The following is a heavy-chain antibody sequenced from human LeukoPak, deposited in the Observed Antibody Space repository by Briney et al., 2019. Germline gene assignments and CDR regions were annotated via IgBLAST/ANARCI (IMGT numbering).Heavy chain of an antibody. D-gene: IGHD3-3*01. CDR1: GYTFTGYY. CDR2: INPNSGGT. V-gene: IGHV1-2*02. J-gene: IGHJ3*02. CDR3: ARFGTKIQLRFLEWSLSLDI. Sequence: ASVKVSCKASGYTFTGYYMHWVRQAPGQGLEWMGWINPNSGGTNYAQKFHGRVTMTRDTSISTVYMELSRLRSDDTAVYYCARFGTKIQLRFLEWSLSLDIWGQGTMVTVSS.